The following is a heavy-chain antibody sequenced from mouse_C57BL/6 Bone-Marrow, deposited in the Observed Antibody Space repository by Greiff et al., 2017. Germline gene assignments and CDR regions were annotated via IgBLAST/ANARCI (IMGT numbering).Heavy chain of an antibody. Sequence: VQLQESGAELMKPGASVKISCKATGYKFTGYWIEWVKQRPGTGLEWIGEILPGSGGTNYTEKFKGKDTLTAETSTNTAYRQLSSLTTEYSAIYYCARPYARDDWGQGTSVTVSS. CDR3: ARPYARDD. J-gene: IGHJ4*01. V-gene: IGHV1-9*01. CDR2: ILPGSGGT. CDR1: GYKFTGYW.